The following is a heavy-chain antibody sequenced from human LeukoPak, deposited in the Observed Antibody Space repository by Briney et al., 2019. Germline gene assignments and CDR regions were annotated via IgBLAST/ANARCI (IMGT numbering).Heavy chain of an antibody. CDR1: GYSISSGYY. CDR3: ARGTPNEGDGYSYYYYYMDV. V-gene: IGHV4-38-2*02. J-gene: IGHJ6*03. D-gene: IGHD5-24*01. Sequence: SETLSLTCTVSGYSISSGYYWGWIRQPPGKGLEWIGSIYHSGSTYYNPSLKSRVTISVDTSKNQFSLKLSSVTAADTAVYYCARGTPNEGDGYSYYYYYMDVWGKGTTVTVSS. CDR2: IYHSGST.